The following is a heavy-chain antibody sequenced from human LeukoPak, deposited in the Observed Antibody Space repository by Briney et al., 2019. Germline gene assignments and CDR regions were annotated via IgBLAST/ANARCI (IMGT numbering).Heavy chain of an antibody. Sequence: GASVKVSCKASGYTFTSYAMHWVRQAPGQRLEWMGWINAGNGNTKYSQKFQGRVTITRDTSASTAYMELSSLRSDDTAVYYCARDLYYYDSSGYLAFDYWGQGTLVTVSS. D-gene: IGHD3-22*01. V-gene: IGHV1-3*01. CDR2: INAGNGNT. CDR1: GYTFTSYA. J-gene: IGHJ4*02. CDR3: ARDLYYYDSSGYLAFDY.